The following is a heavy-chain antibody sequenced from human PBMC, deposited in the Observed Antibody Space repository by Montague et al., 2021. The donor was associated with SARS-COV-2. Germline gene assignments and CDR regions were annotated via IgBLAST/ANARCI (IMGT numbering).Heavy chain of an antibody. CDR2: IYHSGNT. V-gene: IGHV4-59*01. J-gene: IGHJ2*01. CDR1: GGSISGYY. Sequence: SETLSLTCSVSGGSISGYYWSWIRQPPGKGLEWIGYIYHSGNTKYNPSLKSRVSISVDTSKNQFSLRPSSVTAADTAVYYCAREYRIELWQTNWYFGLWGRGTLVTVSS. D-gene: IGHD5-18*01. CDR3: AREYRIELWQTNWYFGL.